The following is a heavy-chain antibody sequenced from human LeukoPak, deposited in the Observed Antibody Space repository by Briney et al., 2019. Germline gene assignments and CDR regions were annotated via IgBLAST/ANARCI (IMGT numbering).Heavy chain of an antibody. D-gene: IGHD3-3*01. CDR2: INPNSGGT. V-gene: IGHV1-2*02. J-gene: IGHJ6*03. CDR3: ARDFGGGSDFWSGYYRLWNYYYMDV. Sequence: ASVKVSCKASGYTFTGYYMHWVRQAPGQGLEWMGWINPNSGGTNYAQKFQGRVTMTRDTSISTAYMELSRLRSDDTAVYYCARDFGGGSDFWSGYYRLWNYYYMDVWGKGTTVTVSS. CDR1: GYTFTGYY.